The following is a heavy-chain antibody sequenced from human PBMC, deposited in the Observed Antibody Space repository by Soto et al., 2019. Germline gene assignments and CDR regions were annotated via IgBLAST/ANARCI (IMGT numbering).Heavy chain of an antibody. CDR2: ISGSGGST. CDR3: ATGGDYCSSTSCYGKRGGGIDP. D-gene: IGHD2-2*01. CDR1: GFTFSSYA. J-gene: IGHJ5*02. Sequence: EVQLLESGGGLVQPGGSLRLSCAASGFTFSSYAMSWVRQAPGKGLEWVSAISGSGGSTYYADSVKGRFTISRDNSKNTLYLQMNSLRAEDTAVYYCATGGDYCSSTSCYGKRGGGIDPWGQGTLVTVSS. V-gene: IGHV3-23*01.